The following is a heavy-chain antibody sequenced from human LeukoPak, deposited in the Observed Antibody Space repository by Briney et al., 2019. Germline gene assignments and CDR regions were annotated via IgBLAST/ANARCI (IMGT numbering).Heavy chain of an antibody. CDR2: ISWNSGSI. Sequence: GRSLRLSCAASGFTFDDYAMHWVRQAPGKGLEWVSGISWNSGSIDYADSVKGRFTISRDNAKNSQYLQMNSLRGEDMALYYCAKAESSAWYRPFDYWGQGTLVTVSS. D-gene: IGHD6-19*01. CDR3: AKAESSAWYRPFDY. V-gene: IGHV3-9*03. CDR1: GFTFDDYA. J-gene: IGHJ4*02.